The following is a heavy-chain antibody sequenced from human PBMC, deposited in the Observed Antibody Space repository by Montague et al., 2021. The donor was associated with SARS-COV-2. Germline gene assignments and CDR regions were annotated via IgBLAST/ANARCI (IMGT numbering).Heavy chain of an antibody. CDR1: GDSVSTNSGT. D-gene: IGHD2-15*01. J-gene: IGHJ4*02. Sequence: CAISGDSVSTNSGTWNWVRLSSSRGLEWLGRTYYRSEWYSDYSVSVKSRICINPDTSKNQFSLQLNSVTPEDTAVYYCARAERGSCGNGNCYQYFFNYWGQGTLVTVSS. CDR3: ARAERGSCGNGNCYQYFFNY. V-gene: IGHV6-1*01. CDR2: TYYRSEWYS.